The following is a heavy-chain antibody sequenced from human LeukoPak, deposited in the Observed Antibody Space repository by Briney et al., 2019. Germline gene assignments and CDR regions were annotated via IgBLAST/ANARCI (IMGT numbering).Heavy chain of an antibody. CDR1: GRYISSYS. V-gene: IGHV4-4*07. Sequence: PPETLSLTCTVSGRYISSYSWSWIRQPAGKGLEWVGRIYTSGSKTYNPSLKSRVTMSVDTSKNQFSLKLTSVTAADTAVYYWARGIYCSSTSCYYYYYYMDVWGKGTTVTVSS. J-gene: IGHJ6*03. CDR2: IYTSGSK. D-gene: IGHD2-2*01. CDR3: ARGIYCSSTSCYYYYYYMDV.